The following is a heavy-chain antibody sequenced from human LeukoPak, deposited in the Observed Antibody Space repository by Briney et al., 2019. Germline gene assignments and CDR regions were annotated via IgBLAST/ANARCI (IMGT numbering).Heavy chain of an antibody. V-gene: IGHV4-4*02. D-gene: IGHD3-22*01. CDR2: IYHSGST. CDR3: ARTPTQDYYDSSSDY. CDR1: GGSISSSNW. J-gene: IGHJ4*02. Sequence: SGTLSLTCAVSGGSISSSNWWSWVRQPPGKGLEWIGEIYHSGSTNYNPSLKSRVTISVDKSKNQFSLKLSSVTAADTAVYYCARTPTQDYYDSSSDYWGQGTLVTVSS.